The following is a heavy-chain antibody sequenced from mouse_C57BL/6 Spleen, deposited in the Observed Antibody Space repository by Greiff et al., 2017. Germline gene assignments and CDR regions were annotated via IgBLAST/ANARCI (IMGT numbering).Heavy chain of an antibody. V-gene: IGHV1-19*01. J-gene: IGHJ2*01. CDR2: INPYNGGT. CDR1: GYTFTDYY. CDR3: ARGGYYGSTFDY. D-gene: IGHD1-1*01. Sequence: VHVKQSGPVLVKPGASVKMSCKASGYTFTDYYMNWVKQSHGKSLEWIGVINPYNGGTSYNQKFKGKATLTVDKSSSTAYMELNSLTSEDSAVYYCARGGYYGSTFDYWGQGTTLTVSS.